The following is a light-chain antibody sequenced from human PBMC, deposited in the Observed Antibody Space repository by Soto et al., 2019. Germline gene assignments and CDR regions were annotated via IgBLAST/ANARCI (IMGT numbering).Light chain of an antibody. J-gene: IGLJ2*01. V-gene: IGLV1-51*01. CDR1: SSKIGNNY. CDR2: DNN. CDR3: GTWDSSLSAVV. Sequence: QSVLTQPPSVSAAPGQKVTISCSGSSSKIGNNYVSWYQQFPGTAPKLLIYDNNKRPSGIPDRFSGSKSGTSATLDITGLQTGDEADYYCGTWDSSLSAVVFGGGTKVTVL.